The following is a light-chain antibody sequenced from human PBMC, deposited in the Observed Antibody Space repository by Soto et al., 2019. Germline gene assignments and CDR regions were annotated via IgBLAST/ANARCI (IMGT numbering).Light chain of an antibody. CDR1: QSIGIW. J-gene: IGKJ1*01. CDR3: QQYNDYSWT. V-gene: IGKV1-5*03. CDR2: KAS. Sequence: IQMTQSPSTLSASVGDRVAITCRASQSIGIWLAWYQQKPGKAPRFLIYKASSFDSGAPSRFSGSGSGTEFTLTISSLQPDNFATYYGQQYNDYSWTFGQGTKGEIK.